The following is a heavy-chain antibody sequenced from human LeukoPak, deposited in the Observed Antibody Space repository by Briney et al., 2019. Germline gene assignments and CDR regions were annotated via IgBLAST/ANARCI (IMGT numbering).Heavy chain of an antibody. CDR1: GGSISGFY. J-gene: IGHJ4*02. CDR2: IYYSGST. CDR3: ARRVRSADHRCDF. D-gene: IGHD1-14*01. V-gene: IGHV4-59*12. Sequence: PSETLSLTCTLSGGSISGFYWSWIRQPPGKGLEWIGSIYYSGSTYYNPSLKSRVTISVDTSKNQFSLKLSSVTAADTAVYYCARRVRSADHRCDFWGQGTLVTVSS.